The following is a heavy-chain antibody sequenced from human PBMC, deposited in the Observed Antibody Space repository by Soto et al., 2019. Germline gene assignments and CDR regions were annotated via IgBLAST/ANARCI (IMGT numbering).Heavy chain of an antibody. CDR1: GYTFTSYA. J-gene: IGHJ3*02. D-gene: IGHD3-9*01. CDR2: INAGNGNT. Sequence: ASVKVSCKASGYTFTSYAMHWVRQAPGQRLEWMGWINAGNGNTKYSQKFQGRVTITRDTSASTAYMELSSLRSEDTAVYYCGGDRSDILAGNYEKNACDSWGKGTMFTVAS. CDR3: GGDRSDILAGNYEKNACDS. V-gene: IGHV1-3*01.